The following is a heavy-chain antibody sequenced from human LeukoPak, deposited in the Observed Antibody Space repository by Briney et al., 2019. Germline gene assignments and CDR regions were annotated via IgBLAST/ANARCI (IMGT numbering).Heavy chain of an antibody. D-gene: IGHD6-13*01. CDR1: GFTFSSYA. Sequence: SGGSLRLSCAASGFTFSSYAMNWVRQAPGKGLEWVSVIYSGGSTYYTDSVKGRFTISRDNSKNTLYLQMNGLRAEDTAVYYCARGAAAGTFDYWGQGTLVTVSS. J-gene: IGHJ4*02. CDR2: IYSGGST. V-gene: IGHV3-53*01. CDR3: ARGAAAGTFDY.